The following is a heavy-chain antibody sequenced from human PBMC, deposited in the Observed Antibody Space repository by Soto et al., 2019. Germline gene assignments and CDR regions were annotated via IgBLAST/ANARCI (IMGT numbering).Heavy chain of an antibody. CDR1: VGSVRSGSYY. J-gene: IGHJ4*02. D-gene: IGHD3-9*01. CDR2: IYYSGST. Sequence: SETLSLTCTVSVGSVRSGSYYWSWIRQPPGKGLEWIGYIYYSGSTNYNPSLKSRVTISVDTSKNQFSLKLSSVTAADTAVYYCAVENYDILTGYHWGQGTLVTVSS. CDR3: AVENYDILTGYH. V-gene: IGHV4-61*01.